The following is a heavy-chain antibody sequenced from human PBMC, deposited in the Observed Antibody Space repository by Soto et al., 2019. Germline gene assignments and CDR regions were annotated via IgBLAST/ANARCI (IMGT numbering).Heavy chain of an antibody. CDR1: EYSFRIYW. Sequence: PGESLKISCQAFEYSFRIYWISWVRQKPGAGLEWMGRVDPNDSFATYSPSFEGHVSISVDKSTNIAYLQWRSLRASDTATYYCARHQSGSGNSNFDFWGQGTPVTVSS. V-gene: IGHV5-10-1*01. CDR2: VDPNDSFA. J-gene: IGHJ4*02. CDR3: ARHQSGSGNSNFDF. D-gene: IGHD3-10*01.